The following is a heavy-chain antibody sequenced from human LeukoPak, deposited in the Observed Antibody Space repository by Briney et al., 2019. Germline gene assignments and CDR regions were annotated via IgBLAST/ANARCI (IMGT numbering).Heavy chain of an antibody. J-gene: IGHJ4*02. CDR1: GFTFSSYA. CDR2: IFGTGDTT. CDR3: ARDYGGSSPFDY. D-gene: IGHD4-23*01. V-gene: IGHV3-23*01. Sequence: GGSLRLSCAASGFTFSSYAMNWVRQAPGKGLEWVSNIFGTGDTTYYADSVKGRFTVSRDNAKNSLYLQMNSLRAEDTAVYYCARDYGGSSPFDYWGQGTLVTVSS.